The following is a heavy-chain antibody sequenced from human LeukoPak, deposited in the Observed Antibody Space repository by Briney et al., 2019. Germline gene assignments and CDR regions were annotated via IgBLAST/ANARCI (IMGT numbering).Heavy chain of an antibody. V-gene: IGHV3-48*04. J-gene: IGHJ6*03. CDR2: ISNSSDSI. CDR3: AREGRRPPYYYYYMDV. Sequence: GGSLRLSCAASGFTFNTYNMNWVRQAPGKGLEWVSYISNSSDSIYYADSVEGRFTISRDNAKNSLYLQMNSLRAEDTAVYYCAREGRRPPYYYYYMDVWGKGTTVTISS. CDR1: GFTFNTYN.